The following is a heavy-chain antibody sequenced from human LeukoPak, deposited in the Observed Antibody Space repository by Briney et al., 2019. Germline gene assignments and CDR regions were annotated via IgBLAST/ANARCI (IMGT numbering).Heavy chain of an antibody. CDR2: ISSSNSYI. Sequence: PGGSLRLSCAASGFTFSSYSMNWVRQAPGKGLEWVSSISSSNSYIYYADSVKGRFTISRDSAKNSLYLQMNSLRAEDTAVYYCARDPHYYDSSGYYGYWGQGTLVTVSS. D-gene: IGHD3-22*01. CDR3: ARDPHYYDSSGYYGY. J-gene: IGHJ4*02. V-gene: IGHV3-21*01. CDR1: GFTFSSYS.